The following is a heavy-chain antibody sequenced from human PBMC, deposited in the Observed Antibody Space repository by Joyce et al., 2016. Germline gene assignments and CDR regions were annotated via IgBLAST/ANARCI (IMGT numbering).Heavy chain of an antibody. CDR2: ISYDGKNT. J-gene: IGHJ4*02. D-gene: IGHD1-14*01. Sequence: QVKLVESGGGVVKPGRSLRLSCAASGFTFSGLSLHWVRQAQGKGLDWVAIISYDGKNTYYGDSMKGRFTISRDNSKNTVYLQVDSLRTEDTAVYYCARDGPKTTWDPGYYFDFWGQGTLVTVSS. CDR1: GFTFSGLS. CDR3: ARDGPKTTWDPGYYFDF. V-gene: IGHV3-30*04.